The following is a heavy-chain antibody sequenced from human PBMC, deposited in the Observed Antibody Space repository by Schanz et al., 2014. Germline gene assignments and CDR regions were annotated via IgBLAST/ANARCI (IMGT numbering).Heavy chain of an antibody. CDR2: INREGSWT. D-gene: IGHD1-1*01. V-gene: IGHV3-74*01. CDR1: GFSFSSYW. CDR3: ARDRDNHMDV. J-gene: IGHJ6*02. Sequence: EVQLVESGGGFVQPGGSLRLSCAASGFSFSSYWIYWVRQAPGKGLVWVSRINREGSWTSYADSVKGRFTVSRDNAKNTLYLQIDSLRVEDTAVYYCARDRDNHMDVWGQGTTVTVSS.